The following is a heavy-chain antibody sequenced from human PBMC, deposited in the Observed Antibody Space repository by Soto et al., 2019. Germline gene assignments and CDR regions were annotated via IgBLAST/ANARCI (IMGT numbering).Heavy chain of an antibody. V-gene: IGHV3-48*02. Sequence: GGSLRLSCRGSGFIFSDYSFNWVRQAPGKGLERVSYIGTGRTTKFYADSVKGRFTISRDNARKSVYLEMNSLRNEDTAVYYCARHGYGDAFDFWGRGTLVTVSS. CDR1: GFIFSDYS. CDR2: IGTGRTTK. D-gene: IGHD4-17*01. J-gene: IGHJ4*02. CDR3: ARHGYGDAFDF.